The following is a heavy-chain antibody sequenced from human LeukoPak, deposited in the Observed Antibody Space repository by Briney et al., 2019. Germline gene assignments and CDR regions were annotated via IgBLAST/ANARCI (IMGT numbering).Heavy chain of an antibody. CDR1: GFAFSPCS. V-gene: IGHV3-48*04. Sequence: GGSLTLSCAASGFAFSPCSMNWVRQAPGKGLEWIAYIGCCKYMIYYADSVTGRFTISRANDKNSLHLQMNRLRAEDTAVYYCAPRGCLFDYWGQGTLVTVSS. J-gene: IGHJ4*02. D-gene: IGHD6-19*01. CDR3: APRGCLFDY. CDR2: IGCCKYMI.